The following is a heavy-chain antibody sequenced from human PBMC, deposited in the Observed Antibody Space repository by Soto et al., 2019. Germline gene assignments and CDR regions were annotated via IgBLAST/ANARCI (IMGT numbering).Heavy chain of an antibody. CDR1: GGTFSSYA. CDR3: AKPLGIRRVYYYYYGMDV. J-gene: IGHJ6*02. Sequence: GASVKVSCKASGGTFSSYAISWVRQAPGQGLEWMGGIIPILGTANYAQKFQGRVTITADESTSTAYMELSSLRSEDTAVYYCAKPLGIRRVYYYYYGMDVWGQGTTVTVSS. CDR2: IIPILGTA. V-gene: IGHV1-69*13. D-gene: IGHD3-3*02.